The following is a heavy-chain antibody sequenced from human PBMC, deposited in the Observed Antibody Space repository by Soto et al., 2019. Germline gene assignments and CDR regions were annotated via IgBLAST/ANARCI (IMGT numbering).Heavy chain of an antibody. CDR2: IYYSGST. Sequence: QVQLQESGPGLVKPSQTLSLTCTVSGGSISSSGYNWSWIRQHPGKGLEWIGYIYYSGSTYYNPSLKRRVTISVDTSQNQCSPKLSSVPAADTAVYFCARYGSGSYYPTTFDYWCQGTLVTFSS. CDR1: GGSISSSGYN. V-gene: IGHV4-31*03. D-gene: IGHD3-10*01. CDR3: ARYGSGSYYPTTFDY. J-gene: IGHJ4*02.